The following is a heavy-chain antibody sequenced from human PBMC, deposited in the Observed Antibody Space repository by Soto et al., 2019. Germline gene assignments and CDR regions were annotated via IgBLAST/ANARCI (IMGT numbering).Heavy chain of an antibody. CDR3: ARDLDYGDYVP. CDR2: IYYSGST. CDR1: GGSISSSSYY. Sequence: SETLSLXCTVSGGSISSSSYYWGWIRQPPGKGLEWIGSIYYSGSTYHNPPLKSRVTISKDTSKNQFSLKLSSVTAADTAVYYCARDLDYGDYVPWGQGTLVTSPQ. V-gene: IGHV4-39*02. D-gene: IGHD4-17*01. J-gene: IGHJ5*02.